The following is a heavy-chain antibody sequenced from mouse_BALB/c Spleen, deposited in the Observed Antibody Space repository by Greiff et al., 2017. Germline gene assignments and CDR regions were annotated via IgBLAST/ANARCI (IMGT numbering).Heavy chain of an antibody. J-gene: IGHJ4*01. CDR3: ARRDYDYGYAMDY. CDR2: ISYSGST. D-gene: IGHD2-4*01. CDR1: GYSITSDYA. V-gene: IGHV3-2*02. Sequence: VQLQQSGPGLVKPSQSLSLTCTVTGYSITSDYAWNWIRQFPGNKLEWMGYISYSGSTSYNPSLKSRISITRDTSKNQFFLQLNSVTTEDTATYYCARRDYDYGYAMDYWGQGTSVTVSS.